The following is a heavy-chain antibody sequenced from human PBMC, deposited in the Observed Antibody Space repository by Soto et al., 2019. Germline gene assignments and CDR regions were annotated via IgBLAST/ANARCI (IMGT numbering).Heavy chain of an antibody. V-gene: IGHV3-74*01. J-gene: IGHJ4*02. CDR1: GFSFTPYS. D-gene: IGHD2-15*01. CDR3: ARVRYCSDNSCYSWFDY. Sequence: GGSLRLSCAASGFSFTPYSMTWVRQAPGKGLEWVSRISSDGSSTTYADSVKGRFTISRDNAENSLHLQMNSLRAEDTAVYYCARVRYCSDNSCYSWFDYWGQGTLVTVSS. CDR2: ISSDGSST.